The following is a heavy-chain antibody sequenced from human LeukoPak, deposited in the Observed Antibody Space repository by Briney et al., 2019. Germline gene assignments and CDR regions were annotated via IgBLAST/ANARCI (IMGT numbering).Heavy chain of an antibody. D-gene: IGHD3-16*02. V-gene: IGHV3-30*03. CDR1: GFTFSSYG. Sequence: GGSLRLSCAASGFTFSSYGMHWVRQAPGKGLEWVAVISYDGSNKYYADSVKGRFTISRDNSKNTLYLQMNSLRAEDTAVYYCAGKYDYIWGNYRYTYDYWGQGTLVTVSS. J-gene: IGHJ4*02. CDR3: AGKYDYIWGNYRYTYDY. CDR2: ISYDGSNK.